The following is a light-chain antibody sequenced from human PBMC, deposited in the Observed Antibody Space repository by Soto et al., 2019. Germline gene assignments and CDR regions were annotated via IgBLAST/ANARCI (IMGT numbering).Light chain of an antibody. J-gene: IGKJ5*01. Sequence: DIQMTQSPSSLSASVGDRVTITCRASQSISSYLNWYQQKPGKAPKLLIYAASSLKSGVPSRFSGSGSGTDFTLNISSLQPEDFATYYCQQSYSTPPTFGQGTRLEVK. CDR3: QQSYSTPPT. CDR1: QSISSY. V-gene: IGKV1-39*01. CDR2: AAS.